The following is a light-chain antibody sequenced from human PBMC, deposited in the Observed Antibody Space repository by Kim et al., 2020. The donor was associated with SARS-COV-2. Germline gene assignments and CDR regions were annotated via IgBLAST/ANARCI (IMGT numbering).Light chain of an antibody. CDR3: QQYHNSPYT. CDR1: QSIGLL. J-gene: IGKJ2*01. V-gene: IGKV3-15*01. Sequence: SVSPGDRVTLSCGSSQSIGLLLAWYQQKKGQAPSLLIHSASTGATGLPARFSGSVSGTDFSLNISSLQSEDFAVYYCQQYHNSPYTCGQGTKLEI. CDR2: SAS.